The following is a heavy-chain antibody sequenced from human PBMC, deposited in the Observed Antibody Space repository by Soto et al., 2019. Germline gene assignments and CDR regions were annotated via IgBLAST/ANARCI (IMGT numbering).Heavy chain of an antibody. J-gene: IGHJ4*02. CDR3: ARPSAQYYEFWSGYYIPFDD. CDR2: INAGNGNT. V-gene: IGHV1-3*01. CDR1: GYTFTSYA. Sequence: QVQLVQSGAEVKKPGASVKVSFKASGYTFTSYAMHWVRQAPGQRLAWMGWINAGNGNTKHSQKFQGRVTITRDTTASTAYIEPSSLRSEETAVYYCARPSAQYYEFWSGYYIPFDDCGQGTLVTVSS. D-gene: IGHD3-3*01.